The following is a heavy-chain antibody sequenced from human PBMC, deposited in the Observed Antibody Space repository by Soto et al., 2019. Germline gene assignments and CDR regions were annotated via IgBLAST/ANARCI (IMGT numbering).Heavy chain of an antibody. J-gene: IGHJ4*02. CDR2: IFYTGTT. CDR1: GGSVACNSYY. V-gene: IGHV4-39*01. Sequence: PSETLSLTCSGSGGSVACNSYYWGWILQPPGKGLEWVAGIFYTGTTYYNPSLKDRLSISVDTSKNSFSLNLTSVTAADTAVYFCARLVVVAPVANVWGQGALVTVSS. D-gene: IGHD2-21*01. CDR3: ARLVVVAPVANV.